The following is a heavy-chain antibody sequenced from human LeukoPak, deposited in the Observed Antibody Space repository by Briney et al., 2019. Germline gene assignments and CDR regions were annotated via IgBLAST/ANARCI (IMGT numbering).Heavy chain of an antibody. CDR2: ISGSGGST. CDR3: AKDNYDSSGYYFGNLDY. J-gene: IGHJ4*02. Sequence: GGSLRRSCAASGFTFSSYAMSWVRQAPGKGLEWVSAISGSGGSTYYADSVKGRFTISRDNSKNTLYLQMNSLRAEDTAVYYCAKDNYDSSGYYFGNLDYWGQGTLVTVSS. CDR1: GFTFSSYA. V-gene: IGHV3-23*01. D-gene: IGHD3-22*01.